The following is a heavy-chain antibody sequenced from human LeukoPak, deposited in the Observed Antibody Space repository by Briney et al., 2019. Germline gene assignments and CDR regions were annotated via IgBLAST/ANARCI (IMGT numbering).Heavy chain of an antibody. Sequence: SETLSLTCSVSGGSFSPYYWSWIRQSAGKGLEWIGRIYTSGSTNYNPSLKSRVTMSVDTSQNQFSLKLNSVTAADTAVYYCARGLELSISAAGSFDSWGQGTLVTVSS. CDR1: GGSFSPYY. D-gene: IGHD6-13*01. J-gene: IGHJ4*02. V-gene: IGHV4-4*07. CDR2: IYTSGST. CDR3: ARGLELSISAAGSFDS.